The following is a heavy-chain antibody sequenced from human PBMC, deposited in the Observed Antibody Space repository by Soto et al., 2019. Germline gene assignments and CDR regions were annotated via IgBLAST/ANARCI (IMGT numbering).Heavy chain of an antibody. J-gene: IGHJ4*02. V-gene: IGHV5-51*01. CDR2: MYPGDSDT. D-gene: IGHD3-3*01. CDR1: GYDFNTNW. Sequence: GASLKISCRGSGYDFNTNWFGWVRQLPGRGLEWVGIMYPGDSDTRYNPSLQGHVTLSVDVTVSTAFLQWRSLETSDTGMYFCARLPRDCNKSSCYYADHWGQGTQVTVSS. CDR3: ARLPRDCNKSSCYYADH.